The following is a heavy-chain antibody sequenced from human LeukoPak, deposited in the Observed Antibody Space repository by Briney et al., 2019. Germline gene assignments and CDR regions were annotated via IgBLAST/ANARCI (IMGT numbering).Heavy chain of an antibody. CDR2: IYTSGST. D-gene: IGHD1-1*01. CDR3: ARHFGYTQDYFDF. CDR1: GGSISSYY. V-gene: IGHV4-4*07. Sequence: SSETLSLTCTVSGGSISSYYWSWIRQPAGKGLEWIGRIYTSGSTNYNPSLQSRLTISVDTSKNQVSLKLSSVTAADTAIYYCARHFGYTQDYFDFWGQGTLVTVSS. J-gene: IGHJ4*02.